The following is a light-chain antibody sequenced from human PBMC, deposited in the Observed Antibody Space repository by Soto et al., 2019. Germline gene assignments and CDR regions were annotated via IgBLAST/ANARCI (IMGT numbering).Light chain of an antibody. J-gene: IGLJ1*01. V-gene: IGLV2-11*01. CDR2: DVT. CDR3: CSYAGTYV. Sequence: QSELTQPRSVSGSPGQSVTISCTGSNSDVGGYDYVSWYQQYPGKAPKLIIYDVTKRPSGVPDRFSGSKSANTASLTISGLQAEDEADYYCCSYAGTYVFGTGTKLTVL. CDR1: NSDVGGYDY.